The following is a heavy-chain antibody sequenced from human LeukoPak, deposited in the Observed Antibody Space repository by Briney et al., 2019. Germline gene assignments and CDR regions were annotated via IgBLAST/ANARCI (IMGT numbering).Heavy chain of an antibody. CDR2: IKQDGSEK. V-gene: IGHV3-7*01. D-gene: IGHD4-17*01. CDR3: ARQNGGAEYGDYGH. J-gene: IGHJ4*02. Sequence: PGGSLRLSCAASGFTFSSYWMSWVRQAPGKWLEWVANIKQDGSEKYYVDSVKGRFTISRDNAKNSLYLQMNSLRAEDTAVYYCARQNGGAEYGDYGHWGQGILVTVSS. CDR1: GFTFSSYW.